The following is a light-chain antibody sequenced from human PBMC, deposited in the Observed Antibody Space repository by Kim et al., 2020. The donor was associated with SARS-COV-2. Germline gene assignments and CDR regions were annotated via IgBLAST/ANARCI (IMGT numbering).Light chain of an antibody. Sequence: GAPGQAVTISCTGSNIGPAYDVHWYQQCPESAPKLLIYGDIHRPSGVPDRFSGSKSGTSASLAITGLQGEDEADYFCQTYDSGHVVFGGGTQLTVL. V-gene: IGLV1-40*01. CDR3: QTYDSGHVV. CDR2: GDI. J-gene: IGLJ2*01. CDR1: NIGPAYD.